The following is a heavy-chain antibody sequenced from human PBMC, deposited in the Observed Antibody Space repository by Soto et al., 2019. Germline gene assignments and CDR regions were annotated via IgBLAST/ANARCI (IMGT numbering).Heavy chain of an antibody. CDR3: AKDRAFWSGTHDAFDI. CDR1: EFTFSSYG. Sequence: GGSLRLSCAASEFTFSSYGMHWVRQAPGKGLEWLSVISYDGTNKYYTDSVKGRFTISGDNSKNTLYLQMNTLRGEDTAVYYCAKDRAFWSGTHDAFDIWGQGTMVTVSS. V-gene: IGHV3-30*18. CDR2: ISYDGTNK. D-gene: IGHD3-3*01. J-gene: IGHJ3*02.